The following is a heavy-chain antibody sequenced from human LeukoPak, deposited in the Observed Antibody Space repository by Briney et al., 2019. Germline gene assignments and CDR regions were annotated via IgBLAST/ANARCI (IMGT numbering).Heavy chain of an antibody. CDR3: ATEFYSNGYNF. J-gene: IGHJ4*02. CDR1: GFTFSSYG. Sequence: PGGSLRLSCAASGFTFSSYGMHWVRQIPGKGLEWVGHIKSRTDGGTTDYAAPVKGRFTISRDDAKNTVYLQMNSLKTEDSAVYFCATEFYSNGYNFWGQGTLVIVSS. CDR2: IKSRTDGGTT. D-gene: IGHD5-24*01. V-gene: IGHV3-15*01.